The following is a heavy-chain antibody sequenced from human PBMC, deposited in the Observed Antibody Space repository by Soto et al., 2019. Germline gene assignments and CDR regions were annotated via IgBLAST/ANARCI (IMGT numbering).Heavy chain of an antibody. D-gene: IGHD3-22*01. CDR2: IYNTGST. CDR3: ARAKKNYYDGGGYRVDS. J-gene: IGHJ5*01. CDR1: GGSVSSASDC. Sequence: SETLSLTCTVSGGSVSSASDCWNWIRHPPGKGLEWIGYIYNTGSTNYNPSLKSRVTISVDTSKNRFSLNLNSVTAADTAMYYCARAKKNYYDGGGYRVDSWGQGTLVTVSS. V-gene: IGHV4-61*01.